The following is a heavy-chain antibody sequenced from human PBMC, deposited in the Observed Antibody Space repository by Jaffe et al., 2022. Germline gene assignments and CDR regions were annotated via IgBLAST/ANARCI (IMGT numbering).Heavy chain of an antibody. J-gene: IGHJ3*02. D-gene: IGHD6-13*01. CDR3: ARARRAYSSSWFRGAFDI. CDR2: INHSGST. V-gene: IGHV4-34*01. Sequence: QVQLQQWGAGLLKPSETLSLTCAVYGGSFSGYYWSWIRQPPGKGLEWIGEINHSGSTNYNPSLKSRVTISVDTSKNQFSLKLSSVTAADTAVYYCARARRAYSSSWFRGAFDIWGQGTMVTVSS. CDR1: GGSFSGYY.